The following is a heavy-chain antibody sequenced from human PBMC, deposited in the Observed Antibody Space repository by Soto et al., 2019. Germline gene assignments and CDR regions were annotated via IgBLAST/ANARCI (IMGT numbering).Heavy chain of an antibody. CDR1: GFTFSDNY. Sequence: GGSLRLSCAASGFTFSDNYMSWIRQAPGKGLEWVSYISSSGSIIYYADSVKGRFTISRDNAKNSLYLQMNSLRAEDTAVYYCARDLGYYESDGHFDYWGQGALVTVSS. CDR2: ISSSGSII. V-gene: IGHV3-11*01. J-gene: IGHJ4*02. CDR3: ARDLGYYESDGHFDY. D-gene: IGHD3-22*01.